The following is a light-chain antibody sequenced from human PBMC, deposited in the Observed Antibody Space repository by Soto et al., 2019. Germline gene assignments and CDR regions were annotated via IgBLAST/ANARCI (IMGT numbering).Light chain of an antibody. CDR2: DNN. CDR3: QSYDNSLSGHVV. V-gene: IGLV1-40*01. J-gene: IGLJ2*01. Sequence: QSVLTQPPSVSGAPGQRVTFSCTGSSSNIGALYDVNWYQQLPGTAPKLLIYDNNNRPSGVPDRFSGSKSGTSASLAITGLQAEDEADYYCQSYDNSLSGHVVFGGGTKVTVL. CDR1: SSNIGALYD.